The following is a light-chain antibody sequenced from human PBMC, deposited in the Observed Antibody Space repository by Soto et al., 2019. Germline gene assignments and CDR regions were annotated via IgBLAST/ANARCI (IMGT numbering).Light chain of an antibody. CDR2: KAS. CDR3: QQYNSYSPT. V-gene: IGKV1-5*03. J-gene: IGKJ1*01. CDR1: QTISSW. Sequence: ETQLAQAPSTMSRRVVASTNIICRCSQTISSWLAWYQQKPGKAPKLLIYKASRVESGVPSRFSGSGSETEFTLTISGLQPGDSATYYCQQYNSYSPTFGQGTRVDI.